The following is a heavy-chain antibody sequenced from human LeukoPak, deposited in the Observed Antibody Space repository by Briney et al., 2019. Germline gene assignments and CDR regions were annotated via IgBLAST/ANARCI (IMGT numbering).Heavy chain of an antibody. V-gene: IGHV5-51*01. CDR2: IYPGDSDT. CDR3: ASPGIAVAGTGAFDI. J-gene: IGHJ3*02. D-gene: IGHD6-19*01. CDR1: GYSFTSYW. Sequence: GESLKISCKGSGYSFTSYWIGWVRQMPGKGLEWMGIIYPGDSDTRYSPSFQGQVTISADKSISTAYLQWSSLKASDTAMYYCASPGIAVAGTGAFDIWGQGTMVTVSS.